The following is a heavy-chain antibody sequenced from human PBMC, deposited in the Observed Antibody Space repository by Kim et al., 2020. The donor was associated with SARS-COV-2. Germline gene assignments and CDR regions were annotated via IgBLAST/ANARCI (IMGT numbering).Heavy chain of an antibody. CDR3: TWNWNYGMAY. CDR1: GFTFSGSA. Sequence: GGSLRLSCADSGFTFSGSAMHWVRQASGKGLEWVGRIRSKANSYETAYAASVKGRFTISRDDSKNTANLHMNRLKTEDTAVYYCTWNWNYGMAYWGQGTLVTFSS. CDR2: IRSKANSYET. D-gene: IGHD1-7*01. J-gene: IGHJ4*02. V-gene: IGHV3-73*01.